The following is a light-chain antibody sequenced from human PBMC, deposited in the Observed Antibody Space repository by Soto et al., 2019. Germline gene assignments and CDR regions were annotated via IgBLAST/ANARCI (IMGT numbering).Light chain of an antibody. CDR3: QQYGSSPFT. V-gene: IGKV3-20*01. CDR2: GAS. Sequence: EIVLTQSPGTLSLSPGERATLSCRASQSVSSSYLAWYQQKPGQAPRLLIYGASNRATGIPDRFSGSGSGTDFTLTISRLEPEDFAVYYCQQYGSSPFTFGPGTKVHIK. CDR1: QSVSSSY. J-gene: IGKJ3*01.